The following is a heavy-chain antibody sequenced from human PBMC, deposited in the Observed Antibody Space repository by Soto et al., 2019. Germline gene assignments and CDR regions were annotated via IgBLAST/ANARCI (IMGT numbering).Heavy chain of an antibody. CDR1: RFTFSSYS. CDR2: ISSSSSYI. CDR3: ARDYYDSSGYPIHFDY. J-gene: IGHJ4*02. D-gene: IGHD3-22*01. Sequence: EVQLVESGGGLVKPGGSLRLSCAASRFTFSSYSMNWVRQAPGKGLEWVSSISSSSSYIYYADSVKGRFTISRDNAKNSLYLQMNSLRAEDTAVYYCARDYYDSSGYPIHFDYWGQGTLVTVSS. V-gene: IGHV3-21*01.